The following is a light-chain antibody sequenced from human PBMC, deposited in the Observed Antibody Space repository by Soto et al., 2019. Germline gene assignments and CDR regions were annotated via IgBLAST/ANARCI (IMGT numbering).Light chain of an antibody. CDR1: QSIRSF. J-gene: IGKJ1*01. Sequence: DIQMTQSPSSLSASVGDRVTITCRASQSIRSFLNWYQQKPRKAPKLLIFAASSLQSGVPSRFSGSGSGTDFTLTISSLQPEDFATYYYQQTYTTWTFGQGTKVEIK. CDR2: AAS. CDR3: QQTYTTWT. V-gene: IGKV1-39*01.